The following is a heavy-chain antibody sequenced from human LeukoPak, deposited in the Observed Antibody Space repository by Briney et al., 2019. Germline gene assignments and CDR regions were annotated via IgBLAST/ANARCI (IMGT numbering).Heavy chain of an antibody. CDR1: GYIFTSYG. CDR3: AKVISVATGKYYFDY. J-gene: IGHJ4*02. V-gene: IGHV1-18*01. D-gene: IGHD5-12*01. Sequence: ASVKVSCKASGYIFTSYGIRWVRQAPGQGLEWMGWISIYNGKTNYAQKFRGRVTMTTDTSTSTAFMELRSLRSDDTAVYYCAKVISVATGKYYFDYWGQGTLVTVSS. CDR2: ISIYNGKT.